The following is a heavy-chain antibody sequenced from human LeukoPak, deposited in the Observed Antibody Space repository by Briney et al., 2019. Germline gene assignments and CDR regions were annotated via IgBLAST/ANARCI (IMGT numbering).Heavy chain of an antibody. J-gene: IGHJ3*02. V-gene: IGHV3-30*02. CDR3: AKLSVRDTAMVHDAFDI. D-gene: IGHD5-18*01. Sequence: QPGRSLRLSCAASGFTFSSHGMHWVRQAPGKGLEWVAFIRYDGSNKYYADSVKGRFTISRDNSKNTLYLQMNSLRAEDTAVYYCAKLSVRDTAMVHDAFDIWGQGTMVTVSS. CDR1: GFTFSSHG. CDR2: IRYDGSNK.